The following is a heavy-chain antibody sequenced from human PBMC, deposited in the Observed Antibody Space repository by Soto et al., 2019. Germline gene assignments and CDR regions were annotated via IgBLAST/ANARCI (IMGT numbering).Heavy chain of an antibody. J-gene: IGHJ6*03. V-gene: IGHV3-66*01. D-gene: IGHD2-2*01. CDR1: GFSVNNNY. CDR3: ATDSTAYYDMDV. CDR2: IYSGGST. Sequence: EVQLVQSGGGVVQPGGSLRLSCAASGFSVNNNYMSWVRQAPGKGLEWVSVIYSGGSTYYADSVKGRFTISRDNSKNTLYLQMNSLRAEDTAVYYCATDSTAYYDMDVWGKGTTVTVSS.